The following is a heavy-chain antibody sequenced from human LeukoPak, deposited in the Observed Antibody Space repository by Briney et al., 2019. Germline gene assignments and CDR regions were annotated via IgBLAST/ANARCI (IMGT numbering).Heavy chain of an antibody. D-gene: IGHD2-2*01. CDR2: IYHSGST. CDR3: ARTTEGYCSSTSCYGFYYSYYMDV. CDR1: GYSISSGYY. V-gene: IGHV4-38-2*02. Sequence: PSETLSLTCTVSGYSISSGYYWGWIRQPPGKGLEWIGSIYHSGSTYYNPSLKSRVTISVDTPKNQFSLKLSSVTAADTAVYYCARTTEGYCSSTSCYGFYYSYYMDVWGKGTTVTISS. J-gene: IGHJ6*03.